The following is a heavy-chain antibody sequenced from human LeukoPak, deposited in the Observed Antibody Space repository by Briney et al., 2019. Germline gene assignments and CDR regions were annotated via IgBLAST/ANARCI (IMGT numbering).Heavy chain of an antibody. Sequence: SETLSLTCAVSGYSISSGYYWAWIRQPPGKGLDWIGSINHNRVTYYNPSLKSRVIISVDTSKNQFSLKLSSVTAADTAVYYCARNYDSSGYHNLPLEYWGQGTLVIVSS. CDR1: GYSISSGYY. J-gene: IGHJ4*02. CDR2: INHNRVT. D-gene: IGHD3-22*01. CDR3: ARNYDSSGYHNLPLEY. V-gene: IGHV4-38-2*01.